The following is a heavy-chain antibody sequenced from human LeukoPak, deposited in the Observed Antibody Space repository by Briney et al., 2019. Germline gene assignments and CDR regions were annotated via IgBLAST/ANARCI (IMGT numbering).Heavy chain of an antibody. Sequence: PGGSLRLSCAASEFTFSNHWMHWVRQAPGEGLVWVSFINSDGSRTSYADYVKGRFTISRDNARNTLYLQMNSLRVEDTAVYYCARDGSLPDYWGQGTLVTVSS. CDR3: ARDGSLPDY. CDR1: EFTFSNHW. CDR2: INSDGSRT. J-gene: IGHJ4*02. V-gene: IGHV3-74*01.